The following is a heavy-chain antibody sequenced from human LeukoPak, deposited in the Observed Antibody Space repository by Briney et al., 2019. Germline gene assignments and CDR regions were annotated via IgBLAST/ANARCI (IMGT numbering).Heavy chain of an antibody. J-gene: IGHJ6*02. CDR1: GYTFTSYD. Sequence: ASVKVSCKASGYTFTSYDINWVRQATGQGLEWMGWMNPNSGHTGYAQKFQGRVTMTRNTSISTAYMELSSLRSEDTAVYYCARGRGYSYGLYYYYGMDVWGQGTTVTVSS. CDR2: MNPNSGHT. CDR3: ARGRGYSYGLYYYYGMDV. V-gene: IGHV1-8*01. D-gene: IGHD5-18*01.